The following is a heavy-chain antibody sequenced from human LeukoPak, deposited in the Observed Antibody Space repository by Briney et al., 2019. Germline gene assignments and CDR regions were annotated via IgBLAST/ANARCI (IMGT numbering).Heavy chain of an antibody. CDR1: GFTFTSHA. V-gene: IGHV3-23*01. J-gene: IGHJ4*02. D-gene: IGHD1-14*01. CDR3: NAGAVY. CDR2: ISGTTGRT. Sequence: GGSLRLSCATSGFTFTSHAMTWVRQAPGKGLEWVSGISGTTGRTFYGDSVKGRFTISRDNAKNSLYLQMNSLRAEDAAVYYCNAGAVYWGQGTLVTVSS.